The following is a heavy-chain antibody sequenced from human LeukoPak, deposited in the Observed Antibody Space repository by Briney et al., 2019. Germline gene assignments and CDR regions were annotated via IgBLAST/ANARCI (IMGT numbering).Heavy chain of an antibody. CDR2: IKTDGSQI. D-gene: IGHD2-8*01. V-gene: IGHV3-7*01. Sequence: GGSLRLSCVASGFTFSSYWMTWVRQAPGKGLEWVANIKTDGSQIYYVDSVKGRFTISRDNSKNTLYLQMNSLRAEDTAVYYCANGYCTNGVCYPYYYYYMDVWGKGTTVTVSS. J-gene: IGHJ6*03. CDR3: ANGYCTNGVCYPYYYYYMDV. CDR1: GFTFSSYW.